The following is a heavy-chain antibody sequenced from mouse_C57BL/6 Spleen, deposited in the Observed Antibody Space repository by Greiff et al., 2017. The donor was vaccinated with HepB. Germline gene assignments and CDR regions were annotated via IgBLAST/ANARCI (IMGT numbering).Heavy chain of an antibody. CDR3: ARTGVYGYDWFDY. CDR2: INPNNGGT. Sequence: EVQLQQSGPELVKPGASVKISCKASGYTFTDYYMNWVKQSHGKSLEWIGDINPNNGGTSYNQKFKGKATLTVDKSSSTAYMELRSLTSEDSAVYYCARTGVYGYDWFDYWGQGTLVTVSA. CDR1: GYTFTDYY. V-gene: IGHV1-26*01. J-gene: IGHJ3*01. D-gene: IGHD2-2*01.